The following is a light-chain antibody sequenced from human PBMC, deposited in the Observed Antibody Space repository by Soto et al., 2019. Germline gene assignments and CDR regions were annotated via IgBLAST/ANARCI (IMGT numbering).Light chain of an antibody. J-gene: IGKJ4*01. V-gene: IGKV3-15*01. CDR2: RAS. CDR3: QQYNNLPRAT. Sequence: IVMTQSPATLSVSPGERVTLSCRASQNINNNLAWYQHKPGQAPRLLMFRASIRATGFPARFSGSGSGTDFNITISSLQSEDSAVYYCQQYNNLPRATFGGGTKVDI. CDR1: QNINNN.